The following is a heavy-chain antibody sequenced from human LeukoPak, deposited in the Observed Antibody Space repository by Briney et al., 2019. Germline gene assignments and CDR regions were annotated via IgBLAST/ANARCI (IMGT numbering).Heavy chain of an antibody. J-gene: IGHJ4*02. V-gene: IGHV1-8*03. CDR2: INPDTGDK. Sequence: ASVKVSCKASGYTFTNYHINWVRQASGQGLEWMTWINPDTGDKGYARKFQDRVTITTDTSISTAYMELSSLSSEDTAVYFCARTTSMTASGHDYWGQGTLGTVSS. CDR3: ARTTSMTASGHDY. CDR1: GYTFTNYH. D-gene: IGHD2-21*02.